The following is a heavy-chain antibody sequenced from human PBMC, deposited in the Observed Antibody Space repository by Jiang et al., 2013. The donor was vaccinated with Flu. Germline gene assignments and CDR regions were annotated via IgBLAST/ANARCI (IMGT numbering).Heavy chain of an antibody. CDR2: IFSNDEK. J-gene: IGHJ5*02. CDR3: ARIIDIAVAGTNNHNWFDP. Sequence: NPTQTLTLTCTVSGFSLSNARMGVSWIRQPPGKALEWLAHIFSNDEKSYSTSLKSRLTISKDTSKSQVVLTMTNMDPVDTATYYCARIIDIAVAGTNNHNWFDPWGQGTLVTVSS. CDR1: GFSLSNARMG. D-gene: IGHD6-19*01. V-gene: IGHV2-26*01.